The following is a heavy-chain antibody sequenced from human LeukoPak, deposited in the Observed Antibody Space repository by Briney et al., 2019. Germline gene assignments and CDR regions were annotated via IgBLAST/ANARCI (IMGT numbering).Heavy chain of an antibody. D-gene: IGHD6-19*01. CDR1: EFTFSRYS. CDR3: ARGGPSYSSGWGRNFDY. Sequence: GGSLRLSCVGSEFTFSRYSMNWVRQAARTGLEWISYISTSSSSIYYADSVEGRFTISRDNAKNSLYLQMNSLRAEDTAIYYCARGGPSYSSGWGRNFDYWGQGTLVTVSS. V-gene: IGHV3-48*01. CDR2: ISTSSSSI. J-gene: IGHJ4*02.